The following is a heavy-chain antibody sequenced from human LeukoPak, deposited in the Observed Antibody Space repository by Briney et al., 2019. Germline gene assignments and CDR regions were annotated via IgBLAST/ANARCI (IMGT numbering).Heavy chain of an antibody. J-gene: IGHJ4*02. V-gene: IGHV4-31*03. CDR3: ARWGVGYCSSGSCWTYYLDY. D-gene: IGHD2-15*01. Sequence: SETLSLTCTVSGGSISSGGYYWSWIRQHPGKGLEWIGCIYYSGSTYYNPSLKSRVTISVDTSKNQFSLKLSSVTAADTAVYYCARWGVGYCSSGSCWTYYLDYWGQGTLVTVSS. CDR1: GGSISSGGYY. CDR2: IYYSGST.